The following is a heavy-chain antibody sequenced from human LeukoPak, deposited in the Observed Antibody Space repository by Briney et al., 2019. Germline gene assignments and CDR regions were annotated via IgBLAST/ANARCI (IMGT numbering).Heavy chain of an antibody. CDR3: ARAKKTYYDFWSGQNWFDP. D-gene: IGHD3-3*01. V-gene: IGHV1-46*01. CDR1: GYTFTSYY. Sequence: ASVKVSCKASGYTFTSYYMHWVRQAPGQGLEWMGIINPSGGSTSYAQKFQGRVTMTRDTSTSTVYMELSSLRSEDTAVYYCARAKKTYYDFWSGQNWFDPWGQGTLVTVSS. CDR2: INPSGGST. J-gene: IGHJ5*02.